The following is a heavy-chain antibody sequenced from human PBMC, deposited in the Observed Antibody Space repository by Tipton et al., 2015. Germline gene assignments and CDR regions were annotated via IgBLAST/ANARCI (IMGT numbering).Heavy chain of an antibody. Sequence: LRLSCTVSGGSISSSSYYWGWIRQPPGKGLEWIGSIYYSGSTYYNPSLKNRVTISVDTSKNQFSLKLSSVTAADTAVYYCARLRETYGSDSDNWFDPWGQGTLVTVSS. CDR2: IYYSGST. V-gene: IGHV4-39*07. J-gene: IGHJ5*02. CDR3: ARLRETYGSDSDNWFDP. CDR1: GGSISSSSYY. D-gene: IGHD3-10*01.